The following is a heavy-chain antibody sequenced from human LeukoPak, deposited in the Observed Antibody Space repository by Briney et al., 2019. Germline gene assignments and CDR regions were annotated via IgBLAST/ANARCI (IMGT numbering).Heavy chain of an antibody. CDR1: GFTFSSYA. D-gene: IGHD3-10*01. Sequence: GGSLRLSCAASGFTFSSYAMSWVRQAPGKGLEWVSAISGSGGSTYYADSVKGRFTISRDNSKNTLYLQTNSLRAEDTAVYYCAKDRAMVRGVFDYWGQGTLVTVSS. CDR3: AKDRAMVRGVFDY. CDR2: ISGSGGST. V-gene: IGHV3-23*01. J-gene: IGHJ4*02.